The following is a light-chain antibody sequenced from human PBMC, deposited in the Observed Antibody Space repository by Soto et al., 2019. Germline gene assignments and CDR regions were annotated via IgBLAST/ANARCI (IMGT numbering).Light chain of an antibody. J-gene: IGKJ4*01. CDR2: DAS. CDR3: QQRNDWPLT. V-gene: IGKV3-11*01. Sequence: ETVMTPSPGTLSVSLGERATLSCWASQSVGRSLAWYQQKPGQAPRLLINDASNRATGIPARFGGSGSGTDFTLTISSLEPEDFAVYYCQQRNDWPLTFGGGTKVDI. CDR1: QSVGRS.